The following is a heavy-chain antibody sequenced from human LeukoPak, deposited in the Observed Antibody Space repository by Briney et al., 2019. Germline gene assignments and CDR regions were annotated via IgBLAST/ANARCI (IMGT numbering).Heavy chain of an antibody. CDR1: GGSISSSSYY. V-gene: IGHV4-61*02. J-gene: IGHJ3*02. CDR2: IYTSGST. CDR3: ARGDYDSSGYRLDAFDI. Sequence: SETLSLTCTVSGGSISSSSYYWGWIRQPAGKGLEWIGRIYTSGSTNYNPSLKSRVTISVDTSKNQFSLKLSSVTAADTAVYYCARGDYDSSGYRLDAFDIWGQGTMVTVSS. D-gene: IGHD3-22*01.